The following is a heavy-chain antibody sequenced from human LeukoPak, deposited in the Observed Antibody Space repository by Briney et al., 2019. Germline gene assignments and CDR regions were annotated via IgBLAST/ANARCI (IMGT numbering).Heavy chain of an antibody. J-gene: IGHJ2*01. V-gene: IGHV3-48*03. CDR3: ARDGDYGWYFDL. D-gene: IGHD4-17*01. CDR2: ISSSGSTI. Sequence: GGSLRLSCAASGFTFSSYEMNWVRQAPGKGLEWVSYISSSGSTIYYADSVKGRFTISRDNAKNSLYLQMNSLRAEDTAVYYCARDGDYGWYFDLWGRGTLVTVSS. CDR1: GFTFSSYE.